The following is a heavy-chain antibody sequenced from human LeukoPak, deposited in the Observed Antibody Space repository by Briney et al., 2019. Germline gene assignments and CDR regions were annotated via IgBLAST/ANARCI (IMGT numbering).Heavy chain of an antibody. V-gene: IGHV1-69*13. Sequence: SVNVSCKASVGTFRNYGITWVRQAPGKGLEWMGTIIPIFGTPDYAQNIQGRVTITADESMSTAYMELSSLRSEDTAVYYRSILLRSSPRDPWGQGTLVPVSS. D-gene: IGHD3-22*01. CDR1: VGTFRNYG. CDR2: IIPIFGTP. J-gene: IGHJ5*02. CDR3: SILLRSSPRDP.